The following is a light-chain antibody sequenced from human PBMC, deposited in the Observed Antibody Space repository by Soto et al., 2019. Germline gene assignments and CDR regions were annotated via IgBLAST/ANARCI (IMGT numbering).Light chain of an antibody. CDR2: DAS. Sequence: IVMTQSPATLSVSPGERATLSCRASQSVSSNLAWYQQKPGQAPRLLIYDASTRATGIPDRFSGSGSGTEITLTICSLQSEDFALYYCQQYNNWPPRVTFGGGTKWEI. CDR1: QSVSSN. V-gene: IGKV3-15*01. CDR3: QQYNNWPPRVT. J-gene: IGKJ4*01.